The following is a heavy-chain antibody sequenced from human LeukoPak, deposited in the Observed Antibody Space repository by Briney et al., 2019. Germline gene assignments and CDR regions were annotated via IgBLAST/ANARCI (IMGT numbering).Heavy chain of an antibody. J-gene: IGHJ4*02. Sequence: SVKVSCKASGGTFSSYAISWVRQAPGQGLEWMGGIIPIFGTANYAQKFQGRVTIIADESTSTAYMELSSLRSEDTAVYYCARDLAVAGTLYYFDYWGQGTLVTVPS. CDR3: ARDLAVAGTLYYFDY. D-gene: IGHD6-19*01. CDR1: GGTFSSYA. CDR2: IIPIFGTA. V-gene: IGHV1-69*13.